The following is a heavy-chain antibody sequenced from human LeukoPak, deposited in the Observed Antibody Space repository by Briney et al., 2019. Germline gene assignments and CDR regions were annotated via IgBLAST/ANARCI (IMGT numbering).Heavy chain of an antibody. CDR3: ARHAMYTSGRFDY. D-gene: IGHD6-19*01. J-gene: IGHJ4*02. CDR1: GGSITNYY. V-gene: IGHV4-59*08. CDR2: IYYTGST. Sequence: PSETLSLTCSVSGGSITNYYWSWFRQPPGMGLEWIGYIYYTGSTTYNPSLKSRVTISVDTSTNQFSLKLNSVSAADTAVYYCARHAMYTSGRFDYWGQGTLVTVSS.